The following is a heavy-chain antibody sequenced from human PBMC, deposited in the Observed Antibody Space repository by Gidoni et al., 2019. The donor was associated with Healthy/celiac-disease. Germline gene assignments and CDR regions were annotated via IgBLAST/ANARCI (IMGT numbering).Heavy chain of an antibody. Sequence: QVQLVQSGAEVKKPGASGKVSCKASGYTFTSYGISWVRQAPGQGLEWMGWISAYNGNTNYAQQLQGRVTMTTDTSTSTAYMELRSLRSDDTAVYYCARESYYDSSGYQPFDYWGQGTLVTVSS. J-gene: IGHJ4*02. CDR1: GYTFTSYG. D-gene: IGHD3-22*01. CDR2: ISAYNGNT. V-gene: IGHV1-18*01. CDR3: ARESYYDSSGYQPFDY.